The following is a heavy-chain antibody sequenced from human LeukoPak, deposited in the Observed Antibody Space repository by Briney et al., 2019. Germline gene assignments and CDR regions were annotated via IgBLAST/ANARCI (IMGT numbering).Heavy chain of an antibody. CDR1: GFTFSSYA. D-gene: IGHD3-9*01. J-gene: IGHJ4*02. V-gene: IGHV3-23*01. CDR2: ISGSGGST. Sequence: GGSLRLSCAASGFTFSSYAMSWVRQAPGKGLEWVSAISGSGGSTYYADSVKGRFTISRDNSKHTLYLQMNSLRAEDTAVYYCAKGGYYDILTGSHPPDYWGQGTLVTVSS. CDR3: AKGGYYDILTGSHPPDY.